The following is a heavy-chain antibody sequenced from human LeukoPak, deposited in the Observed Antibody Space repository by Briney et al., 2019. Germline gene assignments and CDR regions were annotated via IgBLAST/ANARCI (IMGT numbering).Heavy chain of an antibody. J-gene: IGHJ4*02. CDR3: ARGMVNHIRIAAAPDFDY. CDR2: IYYSGST. V-gene: IGHV4-59*12. Sequence: SETLSLTCTASGGSISSYYWSWIRQPPGKGLEWIGYIYYSGSTNYNPSLKSRVTISVDTSKTQSSLKRSSVTAADTAVYYCARGMVNHIRIAAAPDFDYWGQGTLVTVSS. D-gene: IGHD6-13*01. CDR1: GGSISSYY.